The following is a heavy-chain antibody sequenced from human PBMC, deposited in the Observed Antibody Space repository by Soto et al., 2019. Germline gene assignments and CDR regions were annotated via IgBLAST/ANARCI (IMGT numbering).Heavy chain of an antibody. Sequence: XTLSLTCTVSGGSVTNSKWWSWVLLPPAKGLEWIGDIYHAGSTKYNPSLGRRVTISVDTSNNQFALTLTSVTAADTAVYFCARGPPIVGNTTPLDSWGQGTLVTVSS. D-gene: IGHD1-26*01. V-gene: IGHV4-4*01. CDR1: GGSVTNSKW. J-gene: IGHJ4*02. CDR2: IYHAGST. CDR3: ARGPPIVGNTTPLDS.